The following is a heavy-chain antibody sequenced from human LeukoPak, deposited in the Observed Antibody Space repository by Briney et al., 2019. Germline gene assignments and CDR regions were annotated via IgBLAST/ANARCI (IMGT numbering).Heavy chain of an antibody. Sequence: SVKVSCKASGYTFTSYYMHWVRQAPGQGLEWMGIINPSGGSTSYAQKFQGRVTMTRDTSTSTVYMELSSLRSEDTAVYYCARDRRGGQQLVREYFDYWGQGTLVTVSS. J-gene: IGHJ4*02. CDR3: ARDRRGGQQLVREYFDY. CDR1: GYTFTSYY. CDR2: INPSGGST. V-gene: IGHV1-46*01. D-gene: IGHD6-13*01.